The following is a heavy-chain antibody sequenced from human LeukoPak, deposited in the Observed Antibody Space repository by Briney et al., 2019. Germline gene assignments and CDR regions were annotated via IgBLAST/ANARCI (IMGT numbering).Heavy chain of an antibody. J-gene: IGHJ4*02. CDR3: AKWGDYDVLTGYYDSDY. CDR2: VSGRDTST. V-gene: IGHV3-23*01. Sequence: GGSLRISCAASGFTFSNYGMRLVRQAPGEGLEWVSAVSGRDTSTYYTDSVKGRFTISRDNSKNTLYLQMNSLSAEDTAIYYCAKWGDYDVLTGYYDSDYWGQGTLVTVSS. D-gene: IGHD3-9*01. CDR1: GFTFSNYG.